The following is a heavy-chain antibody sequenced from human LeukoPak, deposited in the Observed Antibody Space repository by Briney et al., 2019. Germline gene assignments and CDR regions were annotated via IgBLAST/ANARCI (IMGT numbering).Heavy chain of an antibody. V-gene: IGHV3-48*04. Sequence: PGGSLRLSCAASGFTFSSHCMNWVRQAPGKGLEWISYVSSHSDIIYSADSVKGRFTISRDNAKKSLYLQMNSLRAEDTAVYYCARDRMGCGGDCFLGSEYFQHWGQGTLVTVSS. CDR1: GFTFSSHC. D-gene: IGHD2-21*02. J-gene: IGHJ1*01. CDR2: VSSHSDII. CDR3: ARDRMGCGGDCFLGSEYFQH.